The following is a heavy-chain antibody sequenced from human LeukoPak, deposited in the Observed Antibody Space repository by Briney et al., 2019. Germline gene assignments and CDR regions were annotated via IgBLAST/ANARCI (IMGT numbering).Heavy chain of an antibody. CDR2: IYYSGST. J-gene: IGHJ4*02. V-gene: IGHV4-59*08. CDR3: ARHIRSLLYTSDY. D-gene: IGHD2-2*02. Sequence: ASETLSLTCTVSGGSISSYYWSWIRQPPGKGLEWIGYIYYSGSTNYNPSLKSRVTISVDTSKNQFSLKLSSVTAADTAVYYCARHIRSLLYTSDYWSQGTLVTVSS. CDR1: GGSISSYY.